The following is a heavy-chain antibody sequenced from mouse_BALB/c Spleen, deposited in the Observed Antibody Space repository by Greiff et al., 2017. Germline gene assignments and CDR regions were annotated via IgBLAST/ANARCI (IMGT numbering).Heavy chain of an antibody. Sequence: VKLQESGAELMKPGASVKISCKATGYTFSSYWIEWVKQRPGHGLEWIGYILPGSGSTNYNEKFTGKATFTADTSSNTAYMQLSSLTYEDSAVYYRTGIYGNYHYAMDYWGQGTSVTVSS. CDR1: GYTFSSYW. CDR3: TGIYGNYHYAMDY. V-gene: IGHV1-9*01. D-gene: IGHD2-1*01. J-gene: IGHJ4*01. CDR2: ILPGSGST.